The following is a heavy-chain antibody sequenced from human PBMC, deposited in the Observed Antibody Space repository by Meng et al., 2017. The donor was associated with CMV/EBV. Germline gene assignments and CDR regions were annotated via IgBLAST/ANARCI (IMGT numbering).Heavy chain of an antibody. D-gene: IGHD3-22*01. CDR1: GFTFSSYG. V-gene: IGHV3-30*02. Sequence: GESLKISCAASGFTFSSYGMHWVRQAPGKGLEWVAFIWYDGSNKYYADSVKGRFTISRDNSKNTLYLQMNSLRAEDTAVYYCAKDGHYYDSSGSNFDYWGQGTLVTVSS. CDR2: IWYDGSNK. J-gene: IGHJ4*02. CDR3: AKDGHYYDSSGSNFDY.